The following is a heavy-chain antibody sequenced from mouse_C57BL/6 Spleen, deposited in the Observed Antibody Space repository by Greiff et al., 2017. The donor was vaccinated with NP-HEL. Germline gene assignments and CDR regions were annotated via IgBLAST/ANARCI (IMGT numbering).Heavy chain of an antibody. V-gene: IGHV1-69*01. Sequence: QVQLQQPGAELVMPGASVKLSCKASGYTFTSYWMHWVKQRPGQGLEWIGEIDPSDSYTNYNQKFKGKSTLTVDKSSSTAYMQLSSLTSEDSAVYYCARYDYDGSGYAMDYWGQGTSVTVSS. D-gene: IGHD1-1*01. CDR3: ARYDYDGSGYAMDY. CDR2: IDPSDSYT. CDR1: GYTFTSYW. J-gene: IGHJ4*01.